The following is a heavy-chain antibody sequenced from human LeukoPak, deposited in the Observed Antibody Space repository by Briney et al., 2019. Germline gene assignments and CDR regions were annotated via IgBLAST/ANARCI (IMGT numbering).Heavy chain of an antibody. J-gene: IGHJ6*03. CDR1: GGSFTGYY. Sequence: PSETLSLTCAVYGGSFTGYYWSWIRQSPGKGLEWIGGINLSGSTNYNPSLKSRVTISVDTSKNQFSLKLDSVTAADTAVYYCARGGIRNRHYYFYMDVWGKGTTVTVSS. V-gene: IGHV4-34*01. CDR3: ARGGIRNRHYYFYMDV. CDR2: INLSGST. D-gene: IGHD1-14*01.